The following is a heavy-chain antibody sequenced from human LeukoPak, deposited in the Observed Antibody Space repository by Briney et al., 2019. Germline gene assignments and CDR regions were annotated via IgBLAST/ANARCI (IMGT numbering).Heavy chain of an antibody. V-gene: IGHV4-59*01. CDR3: ARDSEYCSGGSCYNWFDP. CDR2: IYYSGST. D-gene: IGHD2-15*01. Sequence: PSETLSLTCTVSGGSISSYYWSWIRQPPGKGLEWIGYIYYSGSTNYNPSLKSRVTISVDTSKNQFSLKLSSVTAADTAVYYCARDSEYCSGGSCYNWFDPWGQGTLVTVSS. J-gene: IGHJ5*02. CDR1: GGSISSYY.